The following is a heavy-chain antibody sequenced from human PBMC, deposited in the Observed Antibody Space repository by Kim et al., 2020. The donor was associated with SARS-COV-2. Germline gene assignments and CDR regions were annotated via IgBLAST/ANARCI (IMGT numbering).Heavy chain of an antibody. D-gene: IGHD2-15*01. CDR3: ARAGRYCSGGSCYANYYYYYGMDV. CDR1: GGSISSGGYS. V-gene: IGHV4-30-2*01. J-gene: IGHJ6*02. Sequence: SETLSLTCAVSGGSISSGGYSWSWIRQPPGKGLEWIGYIYHSGSTYYNPSLKSRVTISVDRSKNQFSLKLSSVTAADTAVYYCARAGRYCSGGSCYANYYYYYGMDVWGQGTTVTVSS. CDR2: IYHSGST.